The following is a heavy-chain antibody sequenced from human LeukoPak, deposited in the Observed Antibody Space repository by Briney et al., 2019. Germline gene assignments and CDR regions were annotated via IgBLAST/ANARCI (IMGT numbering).Heavy chain of an antibody. CDR3: AKEGSVCTNGICRYFDY. J-gene: IGHJ4*02. V-gene: IGHV3-21*04. CDR1: GFTFSNYW. D-gene: IGHD2-8*01. Sequence: GGSLRLSCIASGFTFSNYWMSWVRQAPGKGLEWVSSISWSSEYMYYADSVKGRFTISRDNAKNSLYLQMDSLRAEDTALYYCAKEGSVCTNGICRYFDYWGQGTLVTVSS. CDR2: ISWSSEYM.